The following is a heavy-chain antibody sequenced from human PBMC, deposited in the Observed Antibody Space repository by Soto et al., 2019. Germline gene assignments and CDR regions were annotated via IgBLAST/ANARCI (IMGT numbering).Heavy chain of an antibody. Sequence: PGGSLRLSCAASGFIFRSNAMSWVRQAPGKGLEWVSAISGSGGSTYYADSVKGRFTISRDTSKNTLYLQMNSLRAEDTAVYYCAKDIAGSGWYYFDYWGQGTLVTVSS. V-gene: IGHV3-23*01. CDR3: AKDIAGSGWYYFDY. D-gene: IGHD6-19*01. J-gene: IGHJ4*02. CDR1: GFIFRSNA. CDR2: ISGSGGST.